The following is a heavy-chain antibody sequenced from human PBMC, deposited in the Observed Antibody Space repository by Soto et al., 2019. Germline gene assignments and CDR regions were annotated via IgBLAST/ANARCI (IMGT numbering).Heavy chain of an antibody. Sequence: EVQLVESGGVVVQPGGSLRLSCAASGFTFDDYTMHWVRQAPGKGLEWVSLISWDGGSTYYADSVKGRFTISRDNSKNSLYLQMNSLRTEDTALYYCAKGSLHVLRFLEWLAQFDYWGQGTLVTVSS. CDR2: ISWDGGST. J-gene: IGHJ4*02. V-gene: IGHV3-43*01. D-gene: IGHD3-3*01. CDR1: GFTFDDYT. CDR3: AKGSLHVLRFLEWLAQFDY.